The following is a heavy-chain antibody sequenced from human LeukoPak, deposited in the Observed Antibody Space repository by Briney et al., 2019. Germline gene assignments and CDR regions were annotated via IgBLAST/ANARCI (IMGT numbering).Heavy chain of an antibody. CDR2: IYHSGST. V-gene: IGHV4-4*02. D-gene: IGHD3-10*01. J-gene: IGHJ6*02. Sequence: GSLRLSCAASGFTFSGYGMHWVRQPPGKGLEWIGEIYHSGSTNYNPSLKSRVTISVDKSKNQFSLKLSSVTAADTAVYYCASSGFGELLGYYYGMDVWGQGTTVTVSS. CDR3: ASSGFGELLGYYYGMDV. CDR1: GFTFSGYG.